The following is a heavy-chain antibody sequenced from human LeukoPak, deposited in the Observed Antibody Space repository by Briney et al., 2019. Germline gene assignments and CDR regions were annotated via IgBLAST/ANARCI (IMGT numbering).Heavy chain of an antibody. V-gene: IGHV4-38-2*02. CDR3: ARVRRGSYYSDY. J-gene: IGHJ4*02. CDR2: IYHRGST. Sequence: SETLSLTCTVSGYSISSGYYWGWIRQPPGKGLEWIGSIYHRGSTYYNPSLKSRVTISVDTSKNQFSLKLSSVTAADTAVYYCARVRRGSYYSDYWGQGTLVTVSS. CDR1: GYSISSGYY. D-gene: IGHD1-26*01.